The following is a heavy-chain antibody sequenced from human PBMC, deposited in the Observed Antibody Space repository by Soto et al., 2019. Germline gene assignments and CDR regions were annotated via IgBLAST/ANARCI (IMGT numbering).Heavy chain of an antibody. J-gene: IGHJ4*02. D-gene: IGHD4-4*01. CDR3: ALAGYDSNYYAVTPLSAGHF. CDR2: ISSSGSII. Sequence: PGGSLRISCAASGFTFSDYYISWIRQAPGKGLEWVSYISSSGSIIYYADSVKGRFTISRDNAKNSLYLQINSLRAEDTAVYYCALAGYDSNYYAVTPLSAGHFWGQGTLVTVSS. CDR1: GFTFSDYY. V-gene: IGHV3-11*01.